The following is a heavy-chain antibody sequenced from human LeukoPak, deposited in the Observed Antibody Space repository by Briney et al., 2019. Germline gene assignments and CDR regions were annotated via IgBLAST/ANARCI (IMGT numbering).Heavy chain of an antibody. V-gene: IGHV7-4-1*02. CDR1: GYTFTSYA. Sequence: ASVKVSCKASGYTFTSYAMNWVRQAPGQGLEWMGWINTNTGNPTYAQGFTGRFVFSLDTSVSTACLQISSLKAEDTAVYYCATRWGRITRADAFDIWGQGTMVTVSS. J-gene: IGHJ3*02. CDR3: ATRWGRITRADAFDI. CDR2: INTNTGNP. D-gene: IGHD3-10*01.